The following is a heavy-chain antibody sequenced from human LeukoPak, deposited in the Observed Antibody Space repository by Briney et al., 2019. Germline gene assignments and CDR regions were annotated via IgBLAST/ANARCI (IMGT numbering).Heavy chain of an antibody. CDR1: GGSISSYY. Sequence: PSETLSLTCTVSGGSISSYYWSRIRQPPGKGLEWIGYIYYSGSTNYNPSLKSRVTISVDTSKNQFSLKLSSVTATDTGVYYCARDLNYYDSSGKPGTPGWGQGTLVTVSS. D-gene: IGHD3-22*01. V-gene: IGHV4-59*01. J-gene: IGHJ4*02. CDR3: ARDLNYYDSSGKPGTPG. CDR2: IYYSGST.